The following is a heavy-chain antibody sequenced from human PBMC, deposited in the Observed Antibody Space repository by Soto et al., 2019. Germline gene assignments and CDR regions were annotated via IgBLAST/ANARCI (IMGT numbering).Heavy chain of an antibody. CDR2: ISGSGATI. V-gene: IGHV3-48*01. D-gene: IGHD2-2*01. Sequence: VELVESGGDLVQPGGSLRLTCTASSFLFSSYTMNWVRQAPGKGLEWIAYISGSGATIHYADSVKGRFTISSDNAKKLLYLQMDSRRVNDTAVWDCAPPPRGHAADLWGHGTRVAVSS. J-gene: IGHJ3*01. CDR1: SFLFSSYT. CDR3: APPPRGHAADL.